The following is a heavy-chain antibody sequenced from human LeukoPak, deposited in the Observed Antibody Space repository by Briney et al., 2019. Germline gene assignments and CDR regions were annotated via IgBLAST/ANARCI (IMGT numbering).Heavy chain of an antibody. CDR3: ARVVGGRSGIYYFDF. J-gene: IGHJ4*02. D-gene: IGHD1-14*01. V-gene: IGHV4-59*11. Sequence: PSETLSLTCDVSGGSIDTHYWTWIRQSPGRGLEWIGLIYYSGSAIYNPFLKSRVTISEDKSKNQIYLTMTSVTAADTAVYYCARVVGGRSGIYYFDFWGQGTLVIVSS. CDR1: GGSIDTHY. CDR2: IYYSGSA.